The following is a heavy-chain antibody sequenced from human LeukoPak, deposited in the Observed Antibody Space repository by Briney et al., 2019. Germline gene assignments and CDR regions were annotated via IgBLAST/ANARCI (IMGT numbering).Heavy chain of an antibody. CDR2: IYYSGST. CDR1: GGSISSSSYY. J-gene: IGHJ4*02. Sequence: PSETLSLTCTVSGGSISSSSYYWGWIRQPPGKGLEWIGSIYYSGSTYYNPSLKSRVTISVDTSKNQFSLKLSSVTAADTAVYYCASMSGYRDYWGQGNLVTVSS. V-gene: IGHV4-39*01. CDR3: ASMSGYRDY. D-gene: IGHD3-3*01.